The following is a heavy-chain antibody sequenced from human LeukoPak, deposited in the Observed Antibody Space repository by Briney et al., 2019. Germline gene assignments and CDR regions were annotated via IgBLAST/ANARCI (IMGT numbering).Heavy chain of an antibody. CDR2: VNPNNGGT. J-gene: IGHJ4*02. CDR3: ARDSYGGNWSLGY. V-gene: IGHV1-2*02. CDR1: GFTFTGYY. D-gene: IGHD4-23*01. Sequence: ASMKLSCKASGFTFTGYYMHWVRQAPGQRLEWMGWVNPNNGGTNYAQMFQGRVTMTSDTSINTAYMELSRLRSDDTAVYYCARDSYGGNWSLGYWGQGTLVTVSS.